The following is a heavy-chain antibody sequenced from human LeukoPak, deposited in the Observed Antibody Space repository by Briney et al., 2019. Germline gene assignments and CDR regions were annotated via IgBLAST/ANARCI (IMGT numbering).Heavy chain of an antibody. CDR1: EFTFSNAW. Sequence: GGSLRLSCATSEFTFSNAWMSWVRQAPGKGLEWVGRIKSKTDGGTTDYGAPVKGRFTISRDDSKNTLYLQMNSLKTEDTAVYYCTTYGLLRVVTGIADFDYWGQGTLVTVSS. J-gene: IGHJ4*02. V-gene: IGHV3-15*01. D-gene: IGHD2-21*02. CDR2: IKSKTDGGTT. CDR3: TTYGLLRVVTGIADFDY.